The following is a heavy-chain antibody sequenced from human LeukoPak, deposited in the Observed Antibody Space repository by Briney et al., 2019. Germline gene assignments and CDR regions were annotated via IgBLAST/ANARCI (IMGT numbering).Heavy chain of an antibody. V-gene: IGHV3-21*01. CDR3: ARDQGRA. CDR1: GFDLSTYN. J-gene: IGHJ5*02. Sequence: PGGTLRRSSVASGFDLSTYNMNWVRQAPGNELEGVSSITGNCHYIYYAYSVKGRLNISRANAQNSLFLHMKRLKAKAMDECYCARDQGRAWGQGILVTV. CDR2: ITGNCHYI.